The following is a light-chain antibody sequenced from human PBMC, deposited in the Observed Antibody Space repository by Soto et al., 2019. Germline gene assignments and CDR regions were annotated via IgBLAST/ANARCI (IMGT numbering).Light chain of an antibody. CDR1: SSDVGGYHS. Sequence: QSALTQPASVSGSPGQSITISCTGTSSDVGGYHSVSWYQQHPGKAPKLMIYEVSNRPSGVSNRSSGSKSGNTASLTSSGLQADDEADYYCSSYTSSSTQVFGTGTKLTVL. J-gene: IGLJ1*01. CDR2: EVS. V-gene: IGLV2-14*01. CDR3: SSYTSSSTQV.